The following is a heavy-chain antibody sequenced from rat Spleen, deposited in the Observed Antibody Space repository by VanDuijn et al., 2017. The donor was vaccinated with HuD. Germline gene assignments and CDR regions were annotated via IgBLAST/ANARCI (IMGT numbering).Heavy chain of an antibody. CDR1: GFNLNDYW. CDR2: INKDGSTM. J-gene: IGHJ2*01. V-gene: IGHV4-2*01. Sequence: EVKLVESGGGLVQPGSSLKLSCAASGFNLNDYWMGWVRQAPGKGLEWIGEINKDGSTMNYTPSLKEKFTISRDTAQNTLYLQMSKLGSEDTATYYCARGPVDYWGQGVMVTVSS. CDR3: ARGPVDY.